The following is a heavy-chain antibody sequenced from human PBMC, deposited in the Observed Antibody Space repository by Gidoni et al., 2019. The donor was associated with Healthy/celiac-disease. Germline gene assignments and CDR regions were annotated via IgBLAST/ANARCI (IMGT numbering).Heavy chain of an antibody. Sequence: EVQLVESGGGLVQPARSLSLPCPASAFTFDDYAMHWVRQAPGKGLEWVSGISWNSGIIGYADSVKGRFTISRDNAKNSLYLQMNSLRAEDTALYYCAKDEDGSGSYQPGVFDYWGQGTLVTVSS. CDR1: AFTFDDYA. V-gene: IGHV3-9*01. D-gene: IGHD3-10*01. CDR2: ISWNSGII. J-gene: IGHJ4*02. CDR3: AKDEDGSGSYQPGVFDY.